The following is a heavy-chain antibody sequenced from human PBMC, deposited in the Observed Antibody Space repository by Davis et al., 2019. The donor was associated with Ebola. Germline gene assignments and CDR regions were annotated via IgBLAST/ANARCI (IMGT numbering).Heavy chain of an antibody. Sequence: AASVKVSCKASGYTFTSYGISWVRQAPGHGLEWMGRINPNSGGTNYAQKFQGRVTMTRDTSISTAYMELSRLRSDDTAVYYCARVVYSEQWLANWFDPWGQGTLVTVSS. CDR1: GYTFTSYG. CDR2: INPNSGGT. CDR3: ARVVYSEQWLANWFDP. J-gene: IGHJ5*02. D-gene: IGHD6-19*01. V-gene: IGHV1-2*06.